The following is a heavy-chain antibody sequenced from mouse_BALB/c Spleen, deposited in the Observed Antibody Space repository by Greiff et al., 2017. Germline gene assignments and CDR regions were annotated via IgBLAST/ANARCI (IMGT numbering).Heavy chain of an antibody. D-gene: IGHD2-14*01. J-gene: IGHJ3*01. V-gene: IGHV3-2*02. CDR1: GYSITSDYA. CDR3: AIYRYDQAWFAY. CDR2: ISYSGST. Sequence: DVQLQESGPGLVKPSQSLSLTCTVTGYSITSDYAWNWIRQFPGNKLEWMGYISYSGSTSYNPSLKSRISITRDTSKNQFFLQLNSVTTEDTATYYCAIYRYDQAWFAYWGQGTLVTVSA.